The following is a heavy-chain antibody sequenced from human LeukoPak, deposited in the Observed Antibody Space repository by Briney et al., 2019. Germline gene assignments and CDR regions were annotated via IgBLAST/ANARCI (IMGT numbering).Heavy chain of an antibody. CDR3: AKPSSSWYSSTPYYFDY. V-gene: IGHV3-23*01. J-gene: IGHJ4*02. CDR2: ISSSGGST. D-gene: IGHD6-13*01. CDR1: GFTFSSYA. Sequence: GGSLRLSCGASGFTFSSYAMSWVRQAPGMGLEWVPAISSSGGSTYYADSVKGRFTISRDNSKNTLYLQMNSLRAEDTAVYYCAKPSSSWYSSTPYYFDYWGQGTLVTVSS.